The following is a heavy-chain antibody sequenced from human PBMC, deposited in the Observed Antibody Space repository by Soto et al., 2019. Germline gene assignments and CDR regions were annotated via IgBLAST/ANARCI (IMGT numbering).Heavy chain of an antibody. D-gene: IGHD3-9*01. V-gene: IGHV1-18*04. CDR3: ASLLTPTFDRHCDIDV. J-gene: IGHJ6*02. CDR2: ISTYNGYT. Sequence: ASVKVSCKASCYSFTSHHIIWLRQAPGQGLEWMGWISTYNGYTHSAQKFQDRITLTTDTPTTTAYMEMRSLRSDDTAVYYCASLLTPTFDRHCDIDVWGHGTTVSGS. CDR1: CYSFTSHH.